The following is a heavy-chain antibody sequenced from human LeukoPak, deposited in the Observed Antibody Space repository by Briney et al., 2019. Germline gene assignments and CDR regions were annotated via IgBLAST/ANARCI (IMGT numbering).Heavy chain of an antibody. CDR1: GFTFSSYG. CDR2: IWYDGSNK. J-gene: IGHJ6*02. Sequence: GGSLRLSCAASGFTFSSYGMHWVRQAPGKGLEWVAVIWYDGSNKYYADSVKGRFTISRDNSKNTLYLQMNSLRAEDTAVYYCAKEGSPMVATTLDVWGQGTTVTVSS. V-gene: IGHV3-33*06. D-gene: IGHD5-12*01. CDR3: AKEGSPMVATTLDV.